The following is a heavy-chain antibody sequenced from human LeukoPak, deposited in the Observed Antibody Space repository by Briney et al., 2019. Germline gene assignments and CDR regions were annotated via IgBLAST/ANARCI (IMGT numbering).Heavy chain of an antibody. CDR2: ISYDGSNK. V-gene: IGHV3-30*03. J-gene: IGHJ4*02. CDR3: ATRGYSYGYAFDY. D-gene: IGHD5-18*01. Sequence: GGSLRLSCAASGFTFSSYGMHWVRQAPGKGLEWVAVISYDGSNKYYADSVKGRFTISRDNSKNTLYLQMNSLRAEDTAVYYCATRGYSYGYAFDYWGQRTLVTVSS. CDR1: GFTFSSYG.